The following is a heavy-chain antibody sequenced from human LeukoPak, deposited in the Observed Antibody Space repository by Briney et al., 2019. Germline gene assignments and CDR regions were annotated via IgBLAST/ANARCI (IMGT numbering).Heavy chain of an antibody. CDR1: GASISSDY. CDR2: VYHSGST. D-gene: IGHD3-22*01. Sequence: SETLSLTCTVSGASISSDYWNWIPQPPGKGLEWIGHVYHSGSTNYNPSLKSRVTISVDTSKNQFSLKLSSVTAADTAVYYCARAGNYYYSSGYYSHFDYWGQGTLVTVSS. J-gene: IGHJ4*02. V-gene: IGHV4-59*01. CDR3: ARAGNYYYSSGYYSHFDY.